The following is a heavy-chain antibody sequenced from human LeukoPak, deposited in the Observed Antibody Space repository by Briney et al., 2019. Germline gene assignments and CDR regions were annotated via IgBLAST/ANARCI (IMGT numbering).Heavy chain of an antibody. Sequence: GGTLRLSCAASGFTFSSHGMSWVRQAPGKGLEWVSAISGSGGSTDYADSVKGRFTISRDNSKNTLYLQMNSLGAQDTAVYYCAKVVRQSWGYADYWGQGTLVTVSS. J-gene: IGHJ4*02. CDR2: ISGSGGST. CDR3: AKVVRQSWGYADY. CDR1: GFTFSSHG. D-gene: IGHD3-16*01. V-gene: IGHV3-23*01.